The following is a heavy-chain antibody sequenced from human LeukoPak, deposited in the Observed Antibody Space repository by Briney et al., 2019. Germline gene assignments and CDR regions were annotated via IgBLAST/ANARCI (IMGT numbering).Heavy chain of an antibody. CDR2: IYYSGST. CDR3: ARDLVKFDP. J-gene: IGHJ5*02. CDR1: GGSISSSSYY. Sequence: PSETLSLTCTVSGGSISSSSYYWGWIRQPPGKGLEWIGSIYYSGSTYYNPSLKSRVTISVDTSKNQFSLKLSSVTAADTAVYYCARDLVKFDPWGQETLVTVSS. D-gene: IGHD2/OR15-2a*01. V-gene: IGHV4-39*07.